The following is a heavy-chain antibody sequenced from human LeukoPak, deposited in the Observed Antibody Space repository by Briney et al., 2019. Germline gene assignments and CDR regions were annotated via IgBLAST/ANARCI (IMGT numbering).Heavy chain of an antibody. Sequence: GGSLRLSCAASGFTFSTYEMNWVRQAPGKGLEWVSYISSTGSNIYYADSVKGRFTISRDNAKNSLYLLMNSLRTEDTAVYYCASQTVVGATCFWGQGTLVNVSS. V-gene: IGHV3-48*03. CDR3: ASQTVVGATCF. CDR1: GFTFSTYE. J-gene: IGHJ4*01. D-gene: IGHD1-26*01. CDR2: ISSTGSNI.